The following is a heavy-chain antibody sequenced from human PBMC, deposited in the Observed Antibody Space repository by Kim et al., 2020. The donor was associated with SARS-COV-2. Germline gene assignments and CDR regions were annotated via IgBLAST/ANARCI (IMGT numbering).Heavy chain of an antibody. CDR3: ARDYYDSSGYSGVDY. V-gene: IGHV3-21*01. J-gene: IGHJ4*02. D-gene: IGHD3-22*01. Sequence: DSVKGRFTISRDNAKNSLYLQMNSLRAEDTAVYYCARDYYDSSGYSGVDYWGQGTLVTVSS.